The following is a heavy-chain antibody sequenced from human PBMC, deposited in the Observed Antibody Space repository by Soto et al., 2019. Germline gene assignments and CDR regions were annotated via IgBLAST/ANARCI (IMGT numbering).Heavy chain of an antibody. CDR2: ISGYNGDT. CDR3: ARDCNGGRCYPIY. CDR1: GYTFASYG. J-gene: IGHJ4*02. Sequence: QVQLVQSGAEVKKPGASVKVSCKVSGYTFASYGITWVRQAPGQGLEWMGWISGYNGDTNYAQRLQGRVTMTTDTSTSTAYMELRSLRSDDTAVYYCARDCNGGRCYPIYWGQATLVTVSS. V-gene: IGHV1-18*01. D-gene: IGHD2-15*01.